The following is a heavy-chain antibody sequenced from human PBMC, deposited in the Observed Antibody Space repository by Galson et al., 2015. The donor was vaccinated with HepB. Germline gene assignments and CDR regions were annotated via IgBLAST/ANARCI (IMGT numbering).Heavy chain of an antibody. J-gene: IGHJ4*02. Sequence: SLRLSCAASGFTFSSDGMHGVRQAPGKGLEWVAFISYDGSDKYYVDSVKGRFTTSRDNSKNTVYLQMNSLRTEDTAVYYCVKAGDNIVIIPPPLDYWGQRTLVTVSS. CDR2: ISYDGSDK. CDR1: GFTFSSDG. CDR3: VKAGDNIVIIPPPLDY. V-gene: IGHV3-30*18. D-gene: IGHD2/OR15-2a*01.